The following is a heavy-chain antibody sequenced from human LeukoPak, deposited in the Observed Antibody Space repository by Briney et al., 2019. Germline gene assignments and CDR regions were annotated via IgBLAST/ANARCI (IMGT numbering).Heavy chain of an antibody. V-gene: IGHV3-7*01. J-gene: IGHJ4*02. Sequence: SGGSLRLSCEASGFTLSSYWMSWVRQAPGKGLEWVARIKQDGSEKHYMDSVKGRFTISRDNAQNSLYLQMNTLRAEDTAVYYCARYIETPRRDLDYWGQGSLVTASS. CDR2: IKQDGSEK. D-gene: IGHD4-23*01. CDR1: GFTLSSYW. CDR3: ARYIETPRRDLDY.